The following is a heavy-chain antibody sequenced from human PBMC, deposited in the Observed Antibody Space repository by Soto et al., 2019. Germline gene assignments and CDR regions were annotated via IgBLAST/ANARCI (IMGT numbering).Heavy chain of an antibody. D-gene: IGHD3-16*01. CDR2: IYYSGST. CDR1: GGSISSYY. V-gene: IGHV4-59*01. CDR3: ARWTFDREWGSNRPFDY. J-gene: IGHJ4*02. Sequence: SETLSLTCTVSGGSISSYYWSWIRQPPGKGLEWIGYIYYSGSTNYNPSLKSRVTISVDTSKNQFSLKLSSVTAADTAVYYCARWTFDREWGSNRPFDYWGKGTLVTVSS.